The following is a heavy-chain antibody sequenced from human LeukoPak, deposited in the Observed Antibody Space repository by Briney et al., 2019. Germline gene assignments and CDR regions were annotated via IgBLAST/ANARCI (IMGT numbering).Heavy chain of an antibody. CDR3: ARNDRILDV. Sequence: LGESLKISCKGSGYSFTSYWITWVRQMPGKGLECMGKIDPSDSYTNYRPSFQGHVTISADKSINTAYLRWSSLKASDTAMYYCARNDRILDVWGQGTTVTVSS. CDR1: GYSFTSYW. V-gene: IGHV5-10-1*01. D-gene: IGHD1-1*01. CDR2: IDPSDSYT. J-gene: IGHJ6*02.